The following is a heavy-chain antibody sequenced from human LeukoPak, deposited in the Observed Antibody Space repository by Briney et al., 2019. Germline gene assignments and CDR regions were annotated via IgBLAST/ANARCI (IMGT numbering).Heavy chain of an antibody. CDR3: ARARQLSSYFYAMDV. CDR1: GYTFTSYG. CDR2: ISAYNGQT. J-gene: IGHJ6*02. D-gene: IGHD6-13*01. Sequence: ASVKVSCKASGYTFTSYGITWVRQAPGQGLEWMGWISAYNGQTKYAQKFQGRVSMTTDTSTSTAYMDLWNLESDDTAVYYCARARQLSSYFYAMDVWGQGTTVAVSS. V-gene: IGHV1-18*04.